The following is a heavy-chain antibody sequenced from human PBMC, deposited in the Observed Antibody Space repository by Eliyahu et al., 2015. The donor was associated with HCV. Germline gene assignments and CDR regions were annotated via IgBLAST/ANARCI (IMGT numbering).Heavy chain of an antibody. CDR1: GFTFSSYS. CDR3: ARLLWFRESTY. D-gene: IGHD3-10*01. CDR2: IDTSGSTT. Sequence: EVQLVESGGGLVQPGGSLRLSCAASGFTFSSYSLNWVRQAPGKGPEWVSYIDTSGSTTSYADSVKGRFTISRDNAKNSLFLQMNSLTEEDTAIYYCARLLWFRESTYWGQGTLVTVSS. V-gene: IGHV3-48*02. J-gene: IGHJ4*02.